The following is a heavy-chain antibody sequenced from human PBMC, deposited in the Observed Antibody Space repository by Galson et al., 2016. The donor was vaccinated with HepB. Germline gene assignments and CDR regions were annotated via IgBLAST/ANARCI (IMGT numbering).Heavy chain of an antibody. CDR2: ISYNGRDK. Sequence: SLRLSCAGSGFTFSSYGMHWVRQAPGKGLEWLAVISYNGRDKNSADSVKGRLTISRDNSKNSLYLPMNSLRPEDTATYKCAKNRNTGGSASYPNSFAMWGQGTMVIVSS. V-gene: IGHV3-30*18. D-gene: IGHD3-10*01. J-gene: IGHJ3*02. CDR1: GFTFSSYG. CDR3: AKNRNTGGSASYPNSFAM.